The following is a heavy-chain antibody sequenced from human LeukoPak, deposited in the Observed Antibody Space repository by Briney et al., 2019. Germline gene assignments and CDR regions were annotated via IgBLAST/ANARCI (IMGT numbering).Heavy chain of an antibody. CDR2: IYYSGST. Sequence: SETLSLTCTVSGGSISSYYWTWIRQPPGKGLEWIGYIYYSGSTNYNPSLKSRVTISIDTTKNQFSLKLSSVTAADTAVYYCARGNYYYSSGYYRLFDYWGQGTLVTVSS. CDR3: ARGNYYYSSGYYRLFDY. J-gene: IGHJ4*02. D-gene: IGHD3-22*01. V-gene: IGHV4-59*01. CDR1: GGSISSYY.